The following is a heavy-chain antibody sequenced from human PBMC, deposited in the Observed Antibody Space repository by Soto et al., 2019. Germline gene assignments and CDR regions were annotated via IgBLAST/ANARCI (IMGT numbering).Heavy chain of an antibody. V-gene: IGHV3-23*01. D-gene: IGHD3-3*01. CDR1: GFTFGNYG. Sequence: GGCLRLSCETSGFTFGNYGMGWVRQAPGKGLHWVSGISSSSRRTYYADSVRGRFTNSRDNSKNTLYLQMDTLRADDTAVYYCAKVVKYGVVIEYFDSWGQGSLVTVFS. J-gene: IGHJ4*02. CDR3: AKVVKYGVVIEYFDS. CDR2: ISSSSRRT.